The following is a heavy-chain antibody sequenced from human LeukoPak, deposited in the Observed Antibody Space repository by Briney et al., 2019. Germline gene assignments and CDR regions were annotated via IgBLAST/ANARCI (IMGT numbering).Heavy chain of an antibody. CDR2: ISSSGTYT. V-gene: IGHV3-21*01. CDR3: ARDTFYDSSGYSGWFDP. J-gene: IGHJ5*02. CDR1: GFTFSSYN. Sequence: SGGSLRLSCAVSGFTFSSYNMNWVRQAPGKGLEWVSSISSSGTYTFYADSVKGRFTISRDNAKNSLYLQMNSLRVEDTAVYYCARDTFYDSSGYSGWFDPWGQGTLVTVSS. D-gene: IGHD3-22*01.